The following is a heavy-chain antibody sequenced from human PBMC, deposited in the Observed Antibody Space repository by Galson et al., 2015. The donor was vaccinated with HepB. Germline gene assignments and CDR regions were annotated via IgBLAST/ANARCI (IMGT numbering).Heavy chain of an antibody. V-gene: IGHV3-33*08. Sequence: SLRLSCAASGFAFSKYAMHWVRQTPGKGLEWVAVIWYDGSNEYYADSVKGRVTISRDNSKNTLFLQMNSLRAEDTAIYYCARPSAYCSSSACSGARPLHLYYYYGLNVWGQGTTVTVSS. CDR1: GFAFSKYA. J-gene: IGHJ6*02. CDR3: ARPSAYCSSSACSGARPLHLYYYYGLNV. D-gene: IGHD2-2*01. CDR2: IWYDGSNE.